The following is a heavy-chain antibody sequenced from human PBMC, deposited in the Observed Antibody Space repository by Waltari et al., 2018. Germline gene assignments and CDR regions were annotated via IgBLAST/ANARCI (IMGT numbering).Heavy chain of an antibody. Sequence: QVQLVQSGAEVKKPGASVKISCKTSEYTFTSSYIHWVRQAPGQGLEWMGIINPRCGSTIYAKKFQGRVTMTRDTSTSTVYMELSSLRSDDTAVYYCALDTGALWMDVWGQGTTVTVSS. V-gene: IGHV1-46*01. J-gene: IGHJ6*02. D-gene: IGHD2-21*01. CDR2: INPRCGST. CDR1: EYTFTSSY. CDR3: ALDTGALWMDV.